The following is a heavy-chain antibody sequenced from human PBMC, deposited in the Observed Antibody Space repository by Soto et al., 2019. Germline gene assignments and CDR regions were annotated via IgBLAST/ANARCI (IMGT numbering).Heavy chain of an antibody. CDR3: ARRYYDSTGFAVDP. V-gene: IGHV4-59*02. J-gene: IGHJ5*02. Sequence: QMQLQASGPGLVKPSETLSLTCNVSGASVSHGYWSWIRQPPGKALEWIGFMYFGGSLNYNPSLTSRATISVETSKNQFSMKLTSVTASDPAVYYCARRYYDSTGFAVDPWGQGTLVTVSS. D-gene: IGHD3-22*01. CDR1: GASVSHGY. CDR2: MYFGGSL.